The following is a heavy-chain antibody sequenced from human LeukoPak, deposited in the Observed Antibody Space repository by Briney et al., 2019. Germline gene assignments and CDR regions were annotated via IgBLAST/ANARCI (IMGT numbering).Heavy chain of an antibody. J-gene: IGHJ4*02. CDR2: ISSSSSYI. V-gene: IGHV3-21*01. D-gene: IGHD5-24*01. CDR1: GFTFSSYS. CDR3: ARDYGGDGYSY. Sequence: KSGGSLRLSCAASGFTFSSYSMNWVRRAPGKGLEWVSSISSSSSYIYYADSVKGRFTISRDNAKNSLYLQMNSLRAEDTAVYYCARDYGGDGYSYWGQGTLVTVSS.